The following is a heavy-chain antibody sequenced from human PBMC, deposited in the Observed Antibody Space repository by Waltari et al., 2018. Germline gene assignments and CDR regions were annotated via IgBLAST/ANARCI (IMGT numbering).Heavy chain of an antibody. Sequence: EVQLVESGGGLVQPGGSLRLSCAASGFPFSSYWMHWVRQGPGKGLVWVSHINSDGSRTRYADSVKGRFTISRDNAKNTLYLQMNSLRAEDTAVYYCAREGSDSSGYYYGAFDYWGQGILVTVSP. D-gene: IGHD3-22*01. J-gene: IGHJ4*02. V-gene: IGHV3-74*01. CDR2: INSDGSRT. CDR1: GFPFSSYW. CDR3: AREGSDSSGYYYGAFDY.